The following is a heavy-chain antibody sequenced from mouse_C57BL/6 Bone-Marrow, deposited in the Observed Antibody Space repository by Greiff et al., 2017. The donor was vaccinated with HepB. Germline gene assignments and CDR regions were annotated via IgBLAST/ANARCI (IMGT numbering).Heavy chain of an antibody. CDR2: ISSGGSYT. CDR3: ARQDYYGSRWWFAY. J-gene: IGHJ3*01. D-gene: IGHD1-1*01. CDR1: GFTFSSYG. Sequence: EVKLMESGGDLVKPGGSLKLSCAASGFTFSSYGMSWVRQTPDKRLEWVATISSGGSYTYYPDSVKGRFTISRDNAKNTLYLQMSSLKSEDTAMYYCARQDYYGSRWWFAYWGQGTLVTVSA. V-gene: IGHV5-6*01.